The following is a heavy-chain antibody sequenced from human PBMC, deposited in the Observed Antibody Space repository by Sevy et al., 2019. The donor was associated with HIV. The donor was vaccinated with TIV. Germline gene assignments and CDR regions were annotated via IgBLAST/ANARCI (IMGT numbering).Heavy chain of an antibody. CDR3: GRQLSYYDSLTGSQRGYWLDT. Sequence: SETLSLTCTVSGGSISSSSQFWAWIRQSPGKGLEWIGNVYNSGTTEYNPSLKSRITISVDTSKNKFSLKLTSVTAVDTAGYYGGRQLSYYDSLTGSQRGYWLDTWGHGNLVTVSS. J-gene: IGHJ5*01. V-gene: IGHV4-39*01. CDR1: GGSISSSSQF. CDR2: VYNSGTT. D-gene: IGHD3-9*01.